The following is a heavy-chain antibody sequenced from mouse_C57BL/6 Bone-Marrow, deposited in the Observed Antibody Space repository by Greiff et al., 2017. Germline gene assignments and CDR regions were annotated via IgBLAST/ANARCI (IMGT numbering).Heavy chain of an antibody. Sequence: QVQLQQPVAELVKPGASVKLSCKASGYTFTSYWMHWVKQRPGQGLEWIGMIHPNSGSTNYNEKFKSKATLTVAKSSRPASMQLSSLTSEDSAVYYCARSRRCDYAMDHWDEGTSGTAS. CDR2: IHPNSGST. V-gene: IGHV1-64*01. J-gene: IGHJ4*01. CDR3: ARSRRCDYAMDH. CDR1: GYTFTSYW.